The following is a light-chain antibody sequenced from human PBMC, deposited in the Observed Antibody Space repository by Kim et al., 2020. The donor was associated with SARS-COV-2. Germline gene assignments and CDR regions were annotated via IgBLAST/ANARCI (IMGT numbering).Light chain of an antibody. V-gene: IGKV1-12*01. J-gene: IGKJ1*01. CDR1: QDITNW. CDR3: QRTDSFPLT. Sequence: DIQMTQSPSSVSASVGDRVTVTCRASQDITNWLAWYQHKPGKAPKLLIYAASRLQSGVPSRFSGSGSGTDFTLTISSLQPEDFATYYCQRTDSFPLTFGQGTKVEIK. CDR2: AAS.